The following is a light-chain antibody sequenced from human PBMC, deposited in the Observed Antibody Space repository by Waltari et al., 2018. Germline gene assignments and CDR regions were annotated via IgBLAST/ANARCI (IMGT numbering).Light chain of an antibody. CDR2: GAS. J-gene: IGKJ1*01. Sequence: EIAMTQSPATLSVPPGARATLSCRASQSVSSNLAWYQQKPGQAHRPLIYGASTRVTGIPARFMGSGSGTEFTLTISSMQSEDFAVYDCQQYNNWPTFGQGTKVEIK. CDR1: QSVSSN. V-gene: IGKV3-15*01. CDR3: QQYNNWPT.